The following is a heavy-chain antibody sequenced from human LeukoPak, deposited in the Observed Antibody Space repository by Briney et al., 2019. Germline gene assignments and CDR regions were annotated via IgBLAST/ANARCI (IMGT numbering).Heavy chain of an antibody. CDR1: GGSISRDY. D-gene: IGHD2-2*02. V-gene: IGHV4-59*01. CDR3: AREAVVPAAILGWFDP. J-gene: IGHJ5*02. Sequence: SETLSLTCTVSGGSISRDYWSWIRQPPGKGLEWIGYIYYTGSTNYNPSLKSRVTISVDTSKNQFSLKLSSVTAADTAVYYCAREAVVPAAILGWFDPWGQGTLVTVSS. CDR2: IYYTGST.